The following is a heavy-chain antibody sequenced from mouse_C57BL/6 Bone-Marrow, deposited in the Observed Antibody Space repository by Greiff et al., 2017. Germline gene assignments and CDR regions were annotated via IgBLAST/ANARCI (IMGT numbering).Heavy chain of an antibody. CDR1: GYTFTSYW. D-gene: IGHD1-1*01. CDR3: ARSTTVVEDWFAY. Sequence: QVQLQQPGAELVRPGSSVKLSCKASGYTFTSYWMHWVKQRPIQGLEWIGNIDPSDSETHYNQKFKDKATLTVDKSSSTAYMQHSSLTSEDSAVYDCARSTTVVEDWFAYWGQGTLVTVSA. J-gene: IGHJ3*01. V-gene: IGHV1-52*01. CDR2: IDPSDSET.